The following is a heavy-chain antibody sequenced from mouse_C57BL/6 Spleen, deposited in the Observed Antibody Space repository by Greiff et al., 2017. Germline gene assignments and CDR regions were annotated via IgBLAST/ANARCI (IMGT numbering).Heavy chain of an antibody. CDR3: ARWSANWEAYFDY. V-gene: IGHV1-61*01. D-gene: IGHD4-1*01. CDR2: LYPSDSET. Sequence: QVQLQQPGAELVRPVSSVQLSCKASGYTFTRSWMDWVKQRPGQGLEWIGNLYPSDSETHYNQKFKDKATLTVDKSSSTAYMQLSSLTSEDSAFYYCARWSANWEAYFDYWGQGTTLTVSS. CDR1: GYTFTRSW. J-gene: IGHJ2*01.